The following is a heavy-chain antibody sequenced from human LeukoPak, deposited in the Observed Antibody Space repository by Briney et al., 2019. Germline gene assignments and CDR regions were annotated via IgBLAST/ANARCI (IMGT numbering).Heavy chain of an antibody. J-gene: IGHJ4*02. D-gene: IGHD1-26*01. CDR2: INPNSGGT. CDR3: ARDARYSGNPGDFDY. V-gene: IGHV1-2*02. Sequence: ASVKVSCKASGYTFTGYYMHWVRQAPEQGLEWMGWINPNSGGTNYAQKFQGRVTMTRDTSISTAYMELSRLRSDDTAVYYCARDARYSGNPGDFDYWGQGTLVTVSS. CDR1: GYTFTGYY.